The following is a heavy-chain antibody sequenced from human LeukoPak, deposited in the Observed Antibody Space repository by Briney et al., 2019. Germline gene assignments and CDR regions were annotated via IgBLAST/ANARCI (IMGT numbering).Heavy chain of an antibody. D-gene: IGHD4-23*01. CDR1: GGSFTTYW. V-gene: IGHV5-51*01. J-gene: IGHJ3*02. CDR2: IYPGDSDT. Sequence: GESLQISCKGAGGSFTTYWIGWGRQMPGKGLEWMGIIYPGDSDTIYSPSFQGQVTISADKSISTAYLQWGSLKASDTAMYYCARPIHGGNSGGPIDMWGQGTMVTVSS. CDR3: ARPIHGGNSGGPIDM.